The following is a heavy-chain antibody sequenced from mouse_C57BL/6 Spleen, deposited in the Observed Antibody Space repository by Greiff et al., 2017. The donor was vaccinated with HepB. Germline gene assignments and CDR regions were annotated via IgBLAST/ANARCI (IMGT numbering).Heavy chain of an antibody. J-gene: IGHJ2*01. V-gene: IGHV1-15*01. CDR2: IDPETGGT. CDR1: GYTFTDYE. CDR3: TRDNYVLFDY. Sequence: QVHVKQSGAELVRPGASVTLSCKASGYTFTDYEMHWVKQTPVHGLEWIGAIDPETGGTAYNQKFKGKAILTADKSSSTAYMELRSLTSEDSAVYYCTRDNYVLFDYWGQGTTLTVSS. D-gene: IGHD1-3*01.